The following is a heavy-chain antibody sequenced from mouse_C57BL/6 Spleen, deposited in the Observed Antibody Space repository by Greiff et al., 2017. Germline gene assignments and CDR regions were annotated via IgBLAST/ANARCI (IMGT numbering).Heavy chain of an antibody. CDR1: GYTFTSYW. J-gene: IGHJ4*01. Sequence: VQLKESGTELVKPGASVKLSCKASGYTFTSYWMHWVKQRPGQGLEWIGNINPSNGGTNYNEKFKSKATLTVDKSSCTAYMQLSSMTSEDSADCYGARLDDGCFVRDNAMDYWGQGNLVRVSS. CDR2: INPSNGGT. CDR3: ARLDDGCFVRDNAMDY. V-gene: IGHV1-53*01. D-gene: IGHD2-3*01.